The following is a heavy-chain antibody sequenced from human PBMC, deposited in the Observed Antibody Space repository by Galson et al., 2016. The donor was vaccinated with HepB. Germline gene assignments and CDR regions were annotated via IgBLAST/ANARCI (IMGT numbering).Heavy chain of an antibody. CDR2: ISSSGDAV. J-gene: IGHJ6*02. Sequence: SLRLSCAPSGFTISSFSMHWVRQAPGKGLEWLSYISSSGDAVYYADSVRGRFTISRDNAKNSLFLQMNSLRAADTAVYYCARAPRWYSGSPVVYYYHYGMDVWGQGATVTVSS. V-gene: IGHV3-48*01. CDR3: ARAPRWYSGSPVVYYYHYGMDV. CDR1: GFTISSFS. D-gene: IGHD1-26*01.